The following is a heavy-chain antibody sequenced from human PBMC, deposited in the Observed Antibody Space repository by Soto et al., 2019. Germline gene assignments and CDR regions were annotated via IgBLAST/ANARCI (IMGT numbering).Heavy chain of an antibody. J-gene: IGHJ6*02. V-gene: IGHV6-1*01. CDR2: TYYRSKWYN. D-gene: IGHD6-13*01. CDR3: ARLAAGVDYGIDV. CDR1: GDSVSSNSAA. Sequence: PSQTLSLTCAISGDSVSSNSAAWNCIRHSASRGLEWLGRTYYRSKWYNDYAVSVKSRITINPDTSRNQFSLQLNSVTPEDTAVYYCARLAAGVDYGIDVWGPGTTVTVSS.